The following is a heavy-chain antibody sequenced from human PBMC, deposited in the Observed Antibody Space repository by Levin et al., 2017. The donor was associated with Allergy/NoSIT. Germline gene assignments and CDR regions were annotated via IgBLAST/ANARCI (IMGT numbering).Heavy chain of an antibody. CDR1: GGSISSSSYY. Sequence: GSLRLSCTVSGGSISSSSYYWGWIRQPPGKGLEWIGSIYYSGSTYYNPSLKSRVTISVDTSKNQFSLKLSSVTAADTAVYYCARTGWFGELFPRTGWFDPWGQGTLVTVSS. CDR3: ARTGWFGELFPRTGWFDP. V-gene: IGHV4-39*01. J-gene: IGHJ5*02. D-gene: IGHD3-10*01. CDR2: IYYSGST.